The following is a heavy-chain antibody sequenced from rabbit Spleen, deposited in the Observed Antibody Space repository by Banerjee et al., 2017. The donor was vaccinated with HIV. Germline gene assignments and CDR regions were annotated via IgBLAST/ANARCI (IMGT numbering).Heavy chain of an antibody. CDR3: AKYVSGGGGYKL. J-gene: IGHJ4*01. CDR1: GVSLNDKDV. V-gene: IGHV1S45*01. D-gene: IGHD1-1*01. CDR2: INMVTGKS. Sequence: QQQLEESGGGLVKPEGSLTLTCKASGVSLNDKDVMCWVRQAPGKGLEWIACINMVTGKSVYASWAKGRFSMSRTSSTTVTLQLTSLTAADTATYFCAKYVSGGGGYKLWGPGTLVTVS.